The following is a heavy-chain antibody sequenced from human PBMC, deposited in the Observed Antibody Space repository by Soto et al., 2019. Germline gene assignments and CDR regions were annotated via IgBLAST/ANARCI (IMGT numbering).Heavy chain of an antibody. D-gene: IGHD3-10*01. V-gene: IGHV4-59*01. Sequence: PSETLSLTCSVSGGFISSYYWSWIRQPPGKGLEWIGYIYYSGSANYNPSLKSRVTISVDTSNNQFSLKLNSVTAADTAVYYCARGHSNYASGNLAFDPWGQGTLVTVS. J-gene: IGHJ5*02. CDR2: IYYSGSA. CDR3: ARGHSNYASGNLAFDP. CDR1: GGFISSYY.